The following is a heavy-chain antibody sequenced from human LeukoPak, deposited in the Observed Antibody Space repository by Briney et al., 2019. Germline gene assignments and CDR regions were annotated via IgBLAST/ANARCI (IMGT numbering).Heavy chain of an antibody. D-gene: IGHD3-22*01. CDR3: AKVSFRYYYDSSGYSHDY. J-gene: IGHJ4*02. V-gene: IGHV3-23*01. CDR1: GFTFSSYA. Sequence: GGSLRLSCAASGFTFSSYAMGWVRQAPGKGLEWVSAISGSGGSTYYADSVKGRFTISRDNSKNTLYLQMNSLRAEDTAVYYCAKVSFRYYYDSSGYSHDYWGQGTLVTVSS. CDR2: ISGSGGST.